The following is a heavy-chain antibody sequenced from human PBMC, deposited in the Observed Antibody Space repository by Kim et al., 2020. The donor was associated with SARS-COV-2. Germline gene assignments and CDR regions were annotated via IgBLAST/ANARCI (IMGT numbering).Heavy chain of an antibody. D-gene: IGHD6-13*01. CDR3: ARFSTIAAAATGDY. CDR2: INHSGST. CDR1: GGSFSGYY. V-gene: IGHV4-34*01. Sequence: SETLSLTCAVYGGSFSGYYWSWIRQPPGKGLEWIGEINHSGSTNYNPSLKSRVTISVDTSKNQFSLKLSSVTAADTAVYYCARFSTIAAAATGDYWGQGT. J-gene: IGHJ4*02.